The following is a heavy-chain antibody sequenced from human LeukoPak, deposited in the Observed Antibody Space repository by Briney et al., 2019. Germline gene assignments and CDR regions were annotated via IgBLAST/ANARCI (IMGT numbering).Heavy chain of an antibody. Sequence: SETLSLTCTVSGGSISSGSYYWSWIRQPAGKGLEWIGRIYTSGSTNYNPSLKSRVTISVDTSKNQFSLKLSSVTAADTAVYYCASVNYYDSSGPLMPWFDPWGQGTLVTVSS. V-gene: IGHV4-61*02. D-gene: IGHD3-22*01. CDR1: GGSISSGSYY. J-gene: IGHJ5*02. CDR2: IYTSGST. CDR3: ASVNYYDSSGPLMPWFDP.